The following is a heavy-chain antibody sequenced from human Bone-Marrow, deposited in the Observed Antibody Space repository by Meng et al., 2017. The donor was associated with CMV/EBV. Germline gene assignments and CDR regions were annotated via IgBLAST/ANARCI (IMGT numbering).Heavy chain of an antibody. CDR2: ISAYNGNT. Sequence: ASVKVSCKASGYTFTGYYMHWVRQAPGQGLEWMGWISAYNGNTNYAQKLQGRVTMTTDTSTSTAYKELRSLRSDDTAAYYCAREEAYSYGFDYYYYGMDVWGQGTTVTVSS. V-gene: IGHV1-18*04. D-gene: IGHD5-18*01. J-gene: IGHJ6*02. CDR3: AREEAYSYGFDYYYYGMDV. CDR1: GYTFTGYY.